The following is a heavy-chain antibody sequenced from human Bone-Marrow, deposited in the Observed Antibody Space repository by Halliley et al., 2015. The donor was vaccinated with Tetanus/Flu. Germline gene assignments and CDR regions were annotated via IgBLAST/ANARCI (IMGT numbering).Heavy chain of an antibody. D-gene: IGHD4-4*01. CDR3: ARREGYSNHY. J-gene: IGHJ4*02. CDR2: ISAYNGKT. V-gene: IGHV1-18*04. CDR1: GYTFTNYG. Sequence: QVQLVQSGAEVKKPGASLKVSCKASGYTFTNYGISWVRQAPGQGLEWMGWISAYNGKTTYAQNLQGRVTMTTDTSTSTAYMERRGRRSDDTALYSCARREGYSNHYWGQGTLVTVSS.